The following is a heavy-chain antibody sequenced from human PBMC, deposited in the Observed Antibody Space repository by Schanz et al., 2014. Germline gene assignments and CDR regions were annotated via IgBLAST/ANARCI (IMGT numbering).Heavy chain of an antibody. CDR3: ARDQSPYTNSSDVRYFDY. V-gene: IGHV1-69*08. Sequence: QVQLVQSGAEVKKPGSSVKVSCKASGGTFNSYTINWVRQAPGQGLEWMGRIIPIHGIVNYAQRFQDRVRITADKSTSTAYMDLRSLRSDDTAVYYCARDQSPYTNSSDVRYFDYWGQGSLVTVSS. CDR2: IIPIHGIV. D-gene: IGHD6-6*01. CDR1: GGTFNSYT. J-gene: IGHJ4*02.